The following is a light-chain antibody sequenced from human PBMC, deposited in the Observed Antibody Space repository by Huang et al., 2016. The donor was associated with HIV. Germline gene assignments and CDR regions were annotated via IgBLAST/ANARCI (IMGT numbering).Light chain of an antibody. Sequence: IVMTQSPATLSVSPGERVTVSCRANRSVISNLAWYQQRPGQAPRLLSYGSSTRAPGIPARFSGSGSGTDFSLTISSLQSEDFALYYCQQYNNWLLSFGGGTRVDI. V-gene: IGKV3-15*01. CDR2: GSS. CDR1: RSVISN. CDR3: QQYNNWLLS. J-gene: IGKJ4*01.